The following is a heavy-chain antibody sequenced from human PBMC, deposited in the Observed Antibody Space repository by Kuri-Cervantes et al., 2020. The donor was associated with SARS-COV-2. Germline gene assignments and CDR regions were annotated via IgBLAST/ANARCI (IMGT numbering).Heavy chain of an antibody. V-gene: IGHV4-59*01. CDR1: GGSISSYY. CDR2: IYYSGST. CDR3: AREKWLRQVGFDP. Sequence: ESLKISCTVSGGSISSYYWSWIRQPPGKGLEWIGYIYYSGSTNYNPSLKSRVTISVDTSKNQFSLKLSSVTAADTAVYYCAREKWLRQVGFDPWGQGTLVTVSS. D-gene: IGHD5-12*01. J-gene: IGHJ5*02.